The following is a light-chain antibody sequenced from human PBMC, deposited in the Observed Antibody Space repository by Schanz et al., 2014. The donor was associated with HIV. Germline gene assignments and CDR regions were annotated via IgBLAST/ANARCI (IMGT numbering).Light chain of an antibody. Sequence: IVMTQSPESLAVSRSSRAPLNCKSLHILFLPSPPKNYLAWFQQKPGQPPKLLIYWASTRESGVPDRFSGSGSGTDFTLTISSLQAEDVAVYYCQQYYATPFTFGPGTKVHIK. J-gene: IGKJ3*01. V-gene: IGKV4-1*01. CDR1: HILFLPSPPKNY. CDR3: QQYYATPFT. CDR2: WAS.